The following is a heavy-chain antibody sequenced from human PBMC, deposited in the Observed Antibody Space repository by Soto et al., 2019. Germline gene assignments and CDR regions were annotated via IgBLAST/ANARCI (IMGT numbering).Heavy chain of an antibody. CDR2: ISPNSGRP. CDR1: GYTFTKYD. V-gene: IGHV1-18*04. D-gene: IGHD3-3*01. J-gene: IGHJ4*02. Sequence: QVQLVQSGAEVKRHGASVKVSCKASGYTFTKYDISWVRQAPGQGLEWLGLISPNSGRPSYAQKFEGRVTMTTDTSTTTAYLELRSLRADDTAVYYCVRQYYDFWTDYPDFDYWGQGTLVTVSS. CDR3: VRQYYDFWTDYPDFDY.